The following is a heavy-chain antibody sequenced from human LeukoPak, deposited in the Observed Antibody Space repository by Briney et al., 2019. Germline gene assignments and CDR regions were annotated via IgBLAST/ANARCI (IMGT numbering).Heavy chain of an antibody. CDR1: GYTFTGYY. V-gene: IGHV1-2*02. CDR2: INPNSGGT. D-gene: IGHD1-1*01. J-gene: IGHJ3*02. Sequence: ASVKVSCKASGYTFTGYYMHWVRQAPGQGLEWMGWINPNSGGTNYAQKFQGRVTMTRDTSISTAYMEVSRLRSDDTAVYYCARDRQLGYDAFDIWGQGTMVTVSS. CDR3: ARDRQLGYDAFDI.